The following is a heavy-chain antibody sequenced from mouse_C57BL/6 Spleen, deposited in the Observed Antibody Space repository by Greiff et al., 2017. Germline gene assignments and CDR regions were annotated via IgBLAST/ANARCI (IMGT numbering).Heavy chain of an antibody. CDR3: ARRAGYYFDY. CDR1: GFTFSDYY. J-gene: IGHJ2*01. CDR2: ISNGGGST. Sequence: EVQLQESGGGLVQPGGSLKLSCAASGFTFSDYYMYWVRQTPEKRLEWVAYISNGGGSTYYPDTVKGRFTISRDNAKNTLYLQMSRLKSEDTAMYYCARRAGYYFDYWGQGTTLTVSS. V-gene: IGHV5-12*01.